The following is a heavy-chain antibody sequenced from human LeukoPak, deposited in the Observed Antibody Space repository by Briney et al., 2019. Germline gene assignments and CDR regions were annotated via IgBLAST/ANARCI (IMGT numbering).Heavy chain of an antibody. Sequence: SETLSLTCAVSGYSISSGSYWGWIRQPPGKGLEWIGSIYHSGSTYYNPSLKSRVTISVDTSKNQFSLKLSSVTAADTAVYYCAREVGYSYGSDFWGQGTLVTVSS. CDR1: GYSISSGSY. V-gene: IGHV4-38-2*02. CDR2: IYHSGST. D-gene: IGHD5-18*01. CDR3: AREVGYSYGSDF. J-gene: IGHJ4*02.